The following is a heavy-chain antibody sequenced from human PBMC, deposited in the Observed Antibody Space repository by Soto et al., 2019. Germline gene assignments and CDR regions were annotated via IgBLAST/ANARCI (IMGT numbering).Heavy chain of an antibody. Sequence: SETLSLTCTVSGVPISTYYWSWIRQPPGKGLEWIGYIYYSGSTNYNPSLKSRVTISVNTSKYQFSLQLNSVTAADTAVYYCASSDYYGSASHWGQGTLVTVSS. CDR2: IYYSGST. J-gene: IGHJ4*02. CDR3: ASSDYYGSASH. D-gene: IGHD3-10*01. CDR1: GVPISTYY. V-gene: IGHV4-59*01.